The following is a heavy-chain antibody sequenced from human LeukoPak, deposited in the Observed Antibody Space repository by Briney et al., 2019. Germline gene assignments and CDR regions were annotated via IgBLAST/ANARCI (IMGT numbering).Heavy chain of an antibody. V-gene: IGHV4-39*01. J-gene: IGHJ4*02. CDR3: APGSPSTGYYQY. D-gene: IGHD3-9*01. CDR2: IYYSGTT. Sequence: SETLSLTCTVSGGSISSSNYYWAWIRQPPGKGLEWIGSIYYSGTTYYSPSLKSRVIISVDTSKNQFSLKMTSVTAADTALYHCAPGSPSTGYYQYWAEGTLVTVSS. CDR1: GGSISSSNYY.